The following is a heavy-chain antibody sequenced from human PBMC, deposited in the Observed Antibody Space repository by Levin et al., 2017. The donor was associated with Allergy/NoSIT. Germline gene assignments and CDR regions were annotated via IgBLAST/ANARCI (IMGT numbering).Heavy chain of an antibody. J-gene: IGHJ4*02. CDR3: ARRLTYTSGSSFYLDF. V-gene: IGHV5-51*01. Sequence: GESLKISCETSGYSFPNYWIAWVRQMPGKALEWMGNIYPGDSETRSSPSFQGQVTMSADKSINTAYLQWTSLKASDTALYYCARRLTYTSGSSFYLDFWGQGTLVTVSS. CDR2: IYPGDSET. CDR1: GYSFPNYW. D-gene: IGHD2/OR15-2a*01.